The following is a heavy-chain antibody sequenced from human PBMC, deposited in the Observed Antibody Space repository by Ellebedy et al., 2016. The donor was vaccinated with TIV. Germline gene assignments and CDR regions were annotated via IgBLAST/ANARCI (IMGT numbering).Heavy chain of an antibody. CDR3: ARDGGSYSDFDY. CDR1: GYTFTGYY. J-gene: IGHJ4*02. V-gene: IGHV1-2*04. Sequence: AASVKVSCKASGYTFTGYYIHWVRQAPGQGLEWVGWINPNSGGTNYAQKFQGWVTMTRDTSISTAYMELSRLRSDDTAVYYCARDGGSYSDFDYWGQGTLVTVSS. D-gene: IGHD1-26*01. CDR2: INPNSGGT.